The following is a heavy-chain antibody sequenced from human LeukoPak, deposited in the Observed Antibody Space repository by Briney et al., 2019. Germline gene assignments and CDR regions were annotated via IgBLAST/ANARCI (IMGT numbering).Heavy chain of an antibody. CDR1: GFTFSSYG. CDR2: ISYDGSNK. Sequence: GRSLRLSCAASGFTFSSYGMHWVRQAPGKGLEWVAVISYDGSNKYLADSVKGRFTISRDNSKNTLYLQMNSLRAEDPAVYYCAKDSGIAVAGTLRAFDIWGQGTMVTVSS. D-gene: IGHD6-19*01. V-gene: IGHV3-30*18. CDR3: AKDSGIAVAGTLRAFDI. J-gene: IGHJ3*02.